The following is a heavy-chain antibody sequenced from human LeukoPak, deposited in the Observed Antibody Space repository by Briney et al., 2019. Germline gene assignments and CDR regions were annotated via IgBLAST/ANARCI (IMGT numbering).Heavy chain of an antibody. CDR3: ARGGAYSSPDY. D-gene: IGHD6-13*01. CDR1: GFTFSSYT. V-gene: IGHV3-21*01. CDR2: ISSSSSYI. J-gene: IGHJ4*02. Sequence: GGSLRLSCAASGFTFSSYTMNWVRQAPGKGLEWVSFISSSSSYIYYADSVKGRFTISRDNAKNSLYLQMNSLRAEDTAVYYCARGGAYSSPDYWGQGTLVTVSS.